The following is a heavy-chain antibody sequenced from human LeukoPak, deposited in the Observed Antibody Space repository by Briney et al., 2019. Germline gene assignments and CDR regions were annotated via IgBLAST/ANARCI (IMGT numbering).Heavy chain of an antibody. CDR1: GYTFTSYG. Sequence: ASVKVSCKASGYTFTSYGISRVRQAPGQGLEYMGWISAYNGNTNYAQKLQGRVTMTTDTSTSTAYMELRSLRSDDTAVYYCARAPGYCSSTSCSPTHNWFDPCGQGTLVTVSS. CDR3: ARAPGYCSSTSCSPTHNWFDP. V-gene: IGHV1-18*04. D-gene: IGHD2-2*01. CDR2: ISAYNGNT. J-gene: IGHJ5*02.